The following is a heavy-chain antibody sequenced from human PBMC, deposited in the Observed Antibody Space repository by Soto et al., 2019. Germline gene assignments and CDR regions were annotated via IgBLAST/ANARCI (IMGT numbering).Heavy chain of an antibody. CDR1: GGSFSGYY. D-gene: IGHD4-4*01. J-gene: IGHJ5*02. Sequence: QVQLQQWGAGLLKPSETLSLTCAVYGGSFSGYYWSWIRQPPGKGLEWIGEINHSGSTNYNPSLKMRVTISVDTTKNQFSLKMSSVTAADTAVYYCARGLIDSNYTWADKVAKEWFDPWGQGTLVTVSS. CDR3: ARGLIDSNYTWADKVAKEWFDP. CDR2: INHSGST. V-gene: IGHV4-34*01.